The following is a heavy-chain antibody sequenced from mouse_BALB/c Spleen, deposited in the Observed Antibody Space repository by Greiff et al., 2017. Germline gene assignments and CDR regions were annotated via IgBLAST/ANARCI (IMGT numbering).Heavy chain of an antibody. CDR1: GFNIKDTY. CDR3: AKEGKLDWYFDV. J-gene: IGHJ1*01. Sequence: VQLQQSGAELVKPGASVKLSCTASGFNIKDTYMHWVKQRPEQGLEWIGRIDPANGNTKYDPKFQGKATITADTSSNTAYLQLSSLTSEDTAVYYCAKEGKLDWYFDVWGAGTTVTVSS. V-gene: IGHV14-3*02. CDR2: IDPANGNT.